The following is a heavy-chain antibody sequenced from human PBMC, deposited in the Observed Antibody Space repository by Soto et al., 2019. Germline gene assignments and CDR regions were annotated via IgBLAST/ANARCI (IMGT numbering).Heavy chain of an antibody. V-gene: IGHV1-24*01. D-gene: IGHD3-22*01. J-gene: IGHJ5*02. CDR2: FDPEDGET. CDR3: ATGRYYYDSSGYYLLHRFAP. CDR1: GYTLTELS. Sequence: GASVQVSCKVSGYTLTELSMHWVRQAPGKGLEWMGGFDPEDGETIYAQKFQGRVTMTEDTSTDTAYMELSSLRSEDTAGYYCATGRYYYDSSGYYLLHRFAPWGQGTLVPVSA.